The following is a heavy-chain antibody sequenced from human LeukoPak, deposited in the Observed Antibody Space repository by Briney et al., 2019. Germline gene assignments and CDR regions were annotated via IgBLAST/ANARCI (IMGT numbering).Heavy chain of an antibody. V-gene: IGHV1-8*03. CDR3: ARGLVDYDSSGYYPDAFDI. J-gene: IGHJ3*02. D-gene: IGHD3-22*01. CDR2: MNPNSGNT. Sequence: ASVKVSCKASGYTFTSYDINWVRQATGQGLEWMGWMNPNSGNTGYAQKFQGRVTITRNTSISTAYMELSSLRSEDTAVYYCARGLVDYDSSGYYPDAFDIWGQGTMVTVSS. CDR1: GYTFTSYD.